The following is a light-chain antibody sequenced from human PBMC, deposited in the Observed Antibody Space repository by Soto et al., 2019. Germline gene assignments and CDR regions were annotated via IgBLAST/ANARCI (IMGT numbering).Light chain of an antibody. J-gene: IGKJ2*01. Sequence: DIQMTQSPSSLSASVGDRVTITCRASQSISSYLTWYQQKPGKAPKLLIYAASSLQSGVPSRFSGSGSGTDFTLTISSLQPEDCATYDCQQSYSIPRTFRQGTKLEIK. CDR1: QSISSY. V-gene: IGKV1-39*01. CDR2: AAS. CDR3: QQSYSIPRT.